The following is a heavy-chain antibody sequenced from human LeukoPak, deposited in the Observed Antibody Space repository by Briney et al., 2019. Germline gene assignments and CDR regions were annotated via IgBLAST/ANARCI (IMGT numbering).Heavy chain of an antibody. CDR1: GFTFSNHW. V-gene: IGHV3-74*01. CDR3: ARDNNWNYPDY. CDR2: ISGDGSST. J-gene: IGHJ4*02. Sequence: PGGSLRLSCAASGFTFSNHWMHWVRQAPGKGLVWVSRISGDGSSTRYADSVKGRFTISRDNAKNTLFLQMNSLRAEDTAAYYCARDNNWNYPDYWGQGTLVTVSS. D-gene: IGHD1-7*01.